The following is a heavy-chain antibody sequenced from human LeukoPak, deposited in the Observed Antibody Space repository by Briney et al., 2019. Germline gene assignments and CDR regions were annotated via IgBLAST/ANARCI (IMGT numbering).Heavy chain of an antibody. CDR2: IIPIFGTA. CDR1: GGTFSSYA. Sequence: ASVKVSCKASGGTFSSYAISWVGQAPGQGLEWMGGIIPIFGTANYAQKFQGRVTITADESTSTAYMELSSLRSEDTAVYYCARGVVDYGSGRPFDYWGQGTLVTVSS. CDR3: ARGVVDYGSGRPFDY. J-gene: IGHJ4*02. V-gene: IGHV1-69*13. D-gene: IGHD3-10*01.